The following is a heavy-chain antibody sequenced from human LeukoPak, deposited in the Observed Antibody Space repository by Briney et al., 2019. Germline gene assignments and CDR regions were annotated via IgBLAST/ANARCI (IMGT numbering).Heavy chain of an antibody. J-gene: IGHJ4*02. Sequence: ASVKVSCKASGYTFTSYGISWVRQAPGQGLEWMGWISAYNGSTIYAQKFQGRVTMTRDTSTTTVYMELSSLRSEDTAVYYCARETYGANSGATDYWGQGTLVTSST. CDR2: ISAYNGST. CDR1: GYTFTSYG. D-gene: IGHD4-23*01. V-gene: IGHV1-18*01. CDR3: ARETYGANSGATDY.